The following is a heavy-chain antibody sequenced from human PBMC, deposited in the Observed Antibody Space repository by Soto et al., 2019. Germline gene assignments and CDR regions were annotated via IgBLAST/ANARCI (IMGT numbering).Heavy chain of an antibody. D-gene: IGHD2-21*01. Sequence: EVRLLESGGGLVQPGGSLRLSCFASGFTFPNYAMRWVRQAPGKGLEWVSGVTGRASSTDYADSVEGRFTISRDNSRNTLFLQMNSLGAEDTAVYYCAKHLPTTKHKSVWADEFHIWGQGTMVTVSS. J-gene: IGHJ3*02. CDR2: VTGRASST. CDR1: GFTFPNYA. V-gene: IGHV3-23*01. CDR3: AKHLPTTKHKSVWADEFHI.